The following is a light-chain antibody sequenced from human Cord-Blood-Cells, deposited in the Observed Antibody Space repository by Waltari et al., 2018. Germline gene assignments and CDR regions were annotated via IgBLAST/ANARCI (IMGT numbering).Light chain of an antibody. J-gene: IGLJ1*01. CDR1: SSDVGSYNL. V-gene: IGLV2-23*02. Sequence: QSALTQPASVSGSPGQSITISCTGTSSDVGSYNLVSWYQQHPGKAPKLMIYEVSKRPSGVSNRFSGSKSGNTASLTISGLQAEDEADYHCCSYAGSRVFGTGTKVTIL. CDR2: EVS. CDR3: CSYAGSRV.